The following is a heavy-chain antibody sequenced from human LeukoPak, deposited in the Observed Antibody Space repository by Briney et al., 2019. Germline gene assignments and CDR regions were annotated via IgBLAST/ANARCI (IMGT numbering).Heavy chain of an antibody. D-gene: IGHD1-26*01. CDR3: ARGSFPLSIIVGAFFDY. CDR1: GYTFTGYY. V-gene: IGHV1-2*02. J-gene: IGHJ4*02. CDR2: INPNSGGT. Sequence: ASVRVSCKASGYTFTGYYMHWVRQAPGQGLEWMGWINPNSGGTNYAQKFQGRVTMTRDTSISTASMELSSLRSDDTAVYYCARGSFPLSIIVGAFFDYWGQGTLVAVSS.